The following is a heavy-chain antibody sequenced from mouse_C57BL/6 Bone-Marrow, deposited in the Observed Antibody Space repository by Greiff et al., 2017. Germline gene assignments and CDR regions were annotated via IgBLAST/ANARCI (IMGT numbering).Heavy chain of an antibody. D-gene: IGHD2-13*01. J-gene: IGHJ1*03. Sequence: EVKLMESGGGLVQPGGSLKLSCAASGFTFSDYGMAWVRQAPRKGPEWVAFISNLAYSIYYADTVTGRFTISRENAKSTLYLEMSSLRSEDTAMYYCARPIYYGDHWYFDVWGTGTTVTVSS. V-gene: IGHV5-15*01. CDR1: GFTFSDYG. CDR2: ISNLAYSI. CDR3: ARPIYYGDHWYFDV.